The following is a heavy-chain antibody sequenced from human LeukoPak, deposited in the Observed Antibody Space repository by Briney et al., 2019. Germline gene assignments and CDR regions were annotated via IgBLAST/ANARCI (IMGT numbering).Heavy chain of an antibody. CDR2: IIPIFGTA. CDR3: ARVFLVRSDYYYYGMDV. D-gene: IGHD4-17*01. CDR1: GGTFSSYA. J-gene: IGHJ6*02. Sequence: ASVKVSCKASGGTFSSYAISWVRQAPGQGLEWMGGIIPIFGTANYAQKFQGRVTITADESTSTAYMELSSLRSEDTAVYYCARVFLVRSDYYYYGMDVWGQGTTVTVSS. V-gene: IGHV1-69*13.